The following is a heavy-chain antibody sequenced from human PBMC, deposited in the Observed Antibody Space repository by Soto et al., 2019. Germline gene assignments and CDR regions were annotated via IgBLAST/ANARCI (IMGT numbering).Heavy chain of an antibody. CDR3: ASGGSGMSKDY. D-gene: IGHD1-26*01. CDR1: GFTFNTYG. Sequence: QVQLVESGGGVVQPGKSLRLSCAASGFTFNTYGMHWVRQAPGKGLEWVAGIWYDGSNKFYADSVKGRFTISSDNSKNTLFLQMDGLIPDDKAVYYCASGGSGMSKDYWGQGTLVSVSS. J-gene: IGHJ4*02. V-gene: IGHV3-33*01. CDR2: IWYDGSNK.